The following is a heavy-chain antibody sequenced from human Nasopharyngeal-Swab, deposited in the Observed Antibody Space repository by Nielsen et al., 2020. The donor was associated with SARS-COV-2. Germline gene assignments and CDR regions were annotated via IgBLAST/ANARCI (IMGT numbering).Heavy chain of an antibody. CDR1: GFIVSSTY. D-gene: IGHD2-8*01. CDR2: TEIGGIT. CDR3: ARDLGGGYCTTNNCLGS. V-gene: IGHV3-53*01. Sequence: GESLKISCAVSGFIVSSTYMSWVRQAPGKGLEWVSVTEIGGITHYADSVKGRFTISRDSSTNTLYLQMNSLRVEDTAVYYCARDLGGGYCTTNNCLGSWGQGTLVTVSS. J-gene: IGHJ1*01.